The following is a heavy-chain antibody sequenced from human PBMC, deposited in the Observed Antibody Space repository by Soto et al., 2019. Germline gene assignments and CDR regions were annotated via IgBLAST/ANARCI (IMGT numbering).Heavy chain of an antibody. Sequence: GGSLRLSCAASGFTFSSYAMSWVRQAPGKGLEWVSATISSGGNTYYADSVKGRFTISRDNSENTLYLQMNSLRAEDTAVYYCAKRRIVGARSYFDYWGQGTLVTVSS. CDR1: GFTFSSYA. CDR2: TISSGGNT. D-gene: IGHD1-26*01. CDR3: AKRRIVGARSYFDY. J-gene: IGHJ4*02. V-gene: IGHV3-23*01.